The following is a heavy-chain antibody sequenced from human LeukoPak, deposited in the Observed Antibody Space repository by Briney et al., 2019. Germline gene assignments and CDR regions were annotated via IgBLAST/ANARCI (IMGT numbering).Heavy chain of an antibody. CDR2: ISYDGSNK. CDR1: GFTFSSYA. J-gene: IGHJ4*02. Sequence: GGSLRLSCAASGFTFSSYAMHWVRQAPGKGLEWVAVISYDGSNKYHADSVKGRFTISRDNSKNTLYLQMNSLRAEDTAVYYCARDSLRSNFDYWGQGTLVTVSS. D-gene: IGHD4-17*01. V-gene: IGHV3-30-3*01. CDR3: ARDSLRSNFDY.